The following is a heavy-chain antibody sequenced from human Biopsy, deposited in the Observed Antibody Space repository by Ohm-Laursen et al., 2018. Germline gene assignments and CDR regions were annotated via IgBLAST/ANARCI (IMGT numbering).Heavy chain of an antibody. J-gene: IGHJ6*02. CDR3: AKDKGTFNFYYYGMDV. D-gene: IGHD2/OR15-2a*01. CDR1: GFSFSNYG. CDR2: ISHGGNDE. Sequence: RSLRLSCAASGFSFSNYGMHWVRQAPGKGLEWVAPISHGGNDEYYADSVEGRFTISRDNSKNTLDLQMSSLRVEDTAVYFCAKDKGTFNFYYYGMDVWGQGTTVTVSS. V-gene: IGHV3-30*18.